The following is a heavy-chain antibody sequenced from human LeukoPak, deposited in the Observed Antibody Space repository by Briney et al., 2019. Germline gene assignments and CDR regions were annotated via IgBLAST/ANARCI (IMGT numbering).Heavy chain of an antibody. Sequence: GASVKVSCKASGYTFTSYGISWVRQAPGQGLEWMGWISAYNGNTNYAQKLQGRVTMTTDTSTSTAYMELRSLRSDDTAVYYCAGGTSYDFWSGYYSTSYYYYGMDVWGQGTTVTVSS. J-gene: IGHJ6*02. CDR2: ISAYNGNT. D-gene: IGHD3-3*01. V-gene: IGHV1-18*01. CDR3: AGGTSYDFWSGYYSTSYYYYGMDV. CDR1: GYTFTSYG.